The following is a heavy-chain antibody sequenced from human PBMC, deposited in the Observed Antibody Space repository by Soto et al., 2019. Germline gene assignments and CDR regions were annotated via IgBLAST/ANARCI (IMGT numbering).Heavy chain of an antibody. CDR2: ISYDGSNK. V-gene: IGHV3-30-3*01. Sequence: QVQLVESGGGVVQPGRSLRLSCAASGFTFSSYAMHWVRQAPGKGLEWVAVISYDGSNKYYADSVKGRFTISRNNSKNPLYLQMNSLRAEDTAVYYCARGAYYYDSSGYFNYYGMDVWGQGTTVTVSS. D-gene: IGHD3-22*01. CDR3: ARGAYYYDSSGYFNYYGMDV. CDR1: GFTFSSYA. J-gene: IGHJ6*02.